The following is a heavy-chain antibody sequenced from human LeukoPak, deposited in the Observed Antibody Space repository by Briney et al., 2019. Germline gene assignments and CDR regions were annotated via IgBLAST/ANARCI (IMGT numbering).Heavy chain of an antibody. J-gene: IGHJ5*02. Sequence: GGTLRLSCAASGFTFSSYGMSWVRQAPGKGLEWVSGISGSGTTTYYADSVKGRFTISRDNSKNTLYLQMNSLRTEDTAVYYCARGDKQLVFNRNKGGFDPWGQGTLVTVSS. V-gene: IGHV3-23*01. CDR1: GFTFSSYG. CDR2: ISGSGTTT. D-gene: IGHD6-13*01. CDR3: ARGDKQLVFNRNKGGFDP.